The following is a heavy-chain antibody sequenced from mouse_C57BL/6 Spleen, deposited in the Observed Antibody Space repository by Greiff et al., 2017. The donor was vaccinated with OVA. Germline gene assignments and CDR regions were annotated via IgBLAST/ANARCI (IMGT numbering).Heavy chain of an antibody. CDR3: AREGYDEAFYAMDY. J-gene: IGHJ4*01. V-gene: IGHV1-80*01. D-gene: IGHD2-2*01. Sequence: QLQLKESGAELVKPGASVKISCKASGYAFSSYWMNWVKQRPGKGLEWIGQIYPGDGDTNYNGKFKGKATLTADKSSSTAYMQLSSLTSEDSAVYFCAREGYDEAFYAMDYWGQGTSVTVSS. CDR1: GYAFSSYW. CDR2: IYPGDGDT.